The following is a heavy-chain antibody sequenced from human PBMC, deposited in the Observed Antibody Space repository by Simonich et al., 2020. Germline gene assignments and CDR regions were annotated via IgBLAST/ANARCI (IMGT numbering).Heavy chain of an antibody. CDR3: ARGGYSGSYNWFDP. CDR1: GFTFSSYD. D-gene: IGHD1-26*01. V-gene: IGHV3-13*01. CDR2: IGTAGDN. Sequence: EVQLVESGGGLVQPGGSLRLSCAASGFTFSSYDIHWVHQATGKGLEGVSAIGTAGDNDYPGSVKGRFTISRENAKNSLYLQMNSLRAGDTAVYYCARGGYSGSYNWFDPWGQGTLVTVSS. J-gene: IGHJ5*02.